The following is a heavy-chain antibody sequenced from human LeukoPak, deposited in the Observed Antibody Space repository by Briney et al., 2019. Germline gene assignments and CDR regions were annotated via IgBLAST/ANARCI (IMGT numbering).Heavy chain of an antibody. CDR3: AKGRDGSCYSGVDY. J-gene: IGHJ4*01. D-gene: IGHD2-15*01. CDR2: IYGFNDNT. V-gene: IGHV3-23*01. CDR1: GFTFSNYA. Sequence: GGSLRLSCAASGFTFSNYAMSWVRQAPGKGLEWVSCIYGFNDNTFYEDSVKGRFTISRDNSRNTLHLHMHSLRAEDTAVYYCAKGRDGSCYSGVDYWGQGTLVTVSS.